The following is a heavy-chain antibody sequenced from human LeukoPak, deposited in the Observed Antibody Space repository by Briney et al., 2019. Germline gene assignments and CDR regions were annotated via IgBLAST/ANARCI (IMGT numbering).Heavy chain of an antibody. J-gene: IGHJ4*02. V-gene: IGHV3-30*18. CDR2: ISYDGSNK. D-gene: IGHD6-13*01. CDR3: AKVGQQLVLDY. Sequence: GRSLRLSCAASGFTFSSYGMHWVRQAPGKGLGWVAVISYDGSNKYYADSVKGRFTISRDNSKNTLYLQMNSLRAEDTAVYYCAKVGQQLVLDYWGQGTLVTVSS. CDR1: GFTFSSYG.